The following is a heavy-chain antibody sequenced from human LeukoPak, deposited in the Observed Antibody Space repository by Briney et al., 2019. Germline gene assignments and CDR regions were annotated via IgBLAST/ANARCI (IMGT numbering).Heavy chain of an antibody. Sequence: GGSLRLSCSASGFTLRSYSMHWVRRAPGKGLEYVSGISSIGGGTYYADSVKGRFTIFRDNSKNTLYLQMNSLRAEDTAVYYCAKGFYDNSASGVFDIWGQGTMVTVSS. CDR1: GFTLRSYS. V-gene: IGHV3-64*04. CDR2: ISSIGGGT. J-gene: IGHJ3*02. CDR3: AKGFYDNSASGVFDI. D-gene: IGHD3-22*01.